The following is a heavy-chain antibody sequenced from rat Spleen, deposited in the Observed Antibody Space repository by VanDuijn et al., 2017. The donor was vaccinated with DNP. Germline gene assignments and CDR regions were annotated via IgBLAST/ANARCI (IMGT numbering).Heavy chain of an antibody. CDR2: IWSGGST. J-gene: IGHJ4*01. D-gene: IGHD4-3*01. CDR3: ARDLIIRDTTSAMDV. V-gene: IGHV2-72*01. CDR1: GFSLTSNG. Sequence: VQLQESGPGLMQPSETLSLTCTVSGFSLTSNGVGWVRQPLGKGLEWMGVIWSGGSTDYNSTLKPRLSISRDTSKSQVFLTMNSLQTEDTATYYCARDLIIRDTTSAMDVWGQGTSVTVSS.